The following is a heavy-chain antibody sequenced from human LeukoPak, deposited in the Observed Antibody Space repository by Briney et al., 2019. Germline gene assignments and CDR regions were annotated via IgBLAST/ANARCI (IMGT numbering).Heavy chain of an antibody. V-gene: IGHV3-23*01. CDR1: GFTFSSYA. D-gene: IGHD3-22*01. CDR2: ISGSGGST. J-gene: IGHJ4*02. CDR3: AKVGETYYYDSSGAFDY. Sequence: GGSLRLSCAASGFTFSSYAMSWVRQAPRKGLEWVSAISGSGGSTYYADSVKGRFTISRDNSKNTLYLQMNSLRAEDTAVYYCAKVGETYYYDSSGAFDYWGQGTLVTVSS.